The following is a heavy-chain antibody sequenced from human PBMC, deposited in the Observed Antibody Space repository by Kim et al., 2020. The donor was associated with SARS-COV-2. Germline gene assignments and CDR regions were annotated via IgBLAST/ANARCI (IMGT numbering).Heavy chain of an antibody. CDR1: GYSFTSYW. D-gene: IGHD5-18*01. J-gene: IGHJ6*02. Sequence: GESLKISCKGSGYSFTSYWISWVRQMPGKGLEWMGRIDPSDSYTNYSPSFQGHVTISADKSISTAYLQWSSLKASDTAMYYCARRLVDTREYYGMDVWGQGTTVTVSS. CDR3: ARRLVDTREYYGMDV. V-gene: IGHV5-10-1*01. CDR2: IDPSDSYT.